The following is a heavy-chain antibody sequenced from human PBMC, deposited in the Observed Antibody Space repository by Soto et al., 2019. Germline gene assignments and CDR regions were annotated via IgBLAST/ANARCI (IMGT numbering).Heavy chain of an antibody. Sequence: QVPLQESGPGLVKPSETLSLDCSVFGGSMGSSSYYWAGIRQPLGKGLEWIGGMDYSGRSYYNSFFRRRVIIAVDTSKNILYVKLNSLTASETAVYYCARHKRITVVGVAPIRGIFDYWVKGDLVTVSS. CDR3: ARHKRITVVGVAPIRGIFDY. J-gene: IGHJ4*02. CDR1: GGSMGSSSYY. V-gene: IGHV4-39*01. CDR2: MDYSGRS. D-gene: IGHD3-3*01.